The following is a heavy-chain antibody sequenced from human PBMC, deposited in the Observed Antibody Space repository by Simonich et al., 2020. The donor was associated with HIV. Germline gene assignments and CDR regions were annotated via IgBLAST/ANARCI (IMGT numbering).Heavy chain of an antibody. Sequence: QVQLQQWGAGLLKPSETLSLTCAVYGGSFSGYYWSWIRQPPGKGLEWIGEINHSGSTNYNPSLKSRVTIAVDTSKNQFSRKLNSVTAADTAVYYGARETKGGTSPLAFDAFDIWGQGTMVTVSS. CDR1: GGSFSGYY. J-gene: IGHJ3*02. CDR3: ARETKGGTSPLAFDAFDI. CDR2: INHSGST. D-gene: IGHD1-1*01. V-gene: IGHV4-34*01.